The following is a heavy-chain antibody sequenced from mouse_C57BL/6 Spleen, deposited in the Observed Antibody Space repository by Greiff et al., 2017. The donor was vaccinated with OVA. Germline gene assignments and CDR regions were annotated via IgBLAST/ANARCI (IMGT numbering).Heavy chain of an antibody. CDR2: IHPNSGST. V-gene: IGHV1-64*01. CDR1: GYTFTSYW. Sequence: VQLQQPGAELVKPGASVKLSCKASGYTFTSYWMHWVKQRPGQGLEWIGMIHPNSGSTNYNEKFKSQATLTVDKSSSTAYMQLSSLTSEDSAVYYCARWWDYYAMDYWGQGTSVTVSS. CDR3: ARWWDYYAMDY. J-gene: IGHJ4*01. D-gene: IGHD1-1*02.